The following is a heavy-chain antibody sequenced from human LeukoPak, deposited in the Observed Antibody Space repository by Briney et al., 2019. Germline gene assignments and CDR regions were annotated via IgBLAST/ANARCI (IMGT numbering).Heavy chain of an antibody. CDR3: TTGGDVMVAGTRAFDI. D-gene: IGHD1-7*01. J-gene: IGHJ3*02. CDR2: FKGKIDGGAI. Sequence: PGGSLRLSCAASGFTFSVTWMNWVRQAPGKGLEWVGRFKGKIDGGAIDYAAPVQGRFTISRDDLQATLYLQMNSLKTEDTAVYYCTTGGDVMVAGTRAFDIWGQGTMVTDSS. V-gene: IGHV3-15*07. CDR1: GFTFSVTW.